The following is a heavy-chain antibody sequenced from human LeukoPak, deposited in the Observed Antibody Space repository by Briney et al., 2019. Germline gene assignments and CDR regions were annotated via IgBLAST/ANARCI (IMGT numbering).Heavy chain of an antibody. CDR3: ARTSARGAQFDY. Sequence: WETLSLTCTVSGGSIRHYYWSWIRQPAGMGLEGIGRIYASGSTNYNPSLQSRLTMSVDTSNNQFSLNLSSVTAADTAVYYCARTSARGAQFDYWGQGTLVTVSS. J-gene: IGHJ4*02. D-gene: IGHD3-10*01. CDR1: GGSIRHYY. V-gene: IGHV4-4*07. CDR2: IYASGST.